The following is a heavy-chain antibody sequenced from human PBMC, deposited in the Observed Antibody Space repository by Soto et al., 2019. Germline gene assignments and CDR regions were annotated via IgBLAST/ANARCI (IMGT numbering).Heavy chain of an antibody. V-gene: IGHV4-31*03. D-gene: IGHD5-12*01. J-gene: IGHJ4*02. CDR1: GGSISSGGYY. Sequence: PSETLSLTCTVSGGSISSGGYYWSWIRQHPGKGLEWIGYIYYSGSTYYNPSLKSRVTISVDTSKNQFSLKLSSVTAADTAVYYCARHSGYDSNYDYWGQGTLVTVSS. CDR2: IYYSGST. CDR3: ARHSGYDSNYDY.